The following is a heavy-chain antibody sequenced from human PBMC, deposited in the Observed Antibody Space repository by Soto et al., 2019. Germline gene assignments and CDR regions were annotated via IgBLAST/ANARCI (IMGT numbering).Heavy chain of an antibody. V-gene: IGHV1-58*01. CDR2: TVVGSGNT. Sequence: SVKVSCKASGFTFTNSAVQWVRQARGQRLEWIGWTVVGSGNTNSAQKFQERVTFTRDMSTSTVYMVLSSLTSEDTAVYYCARAGNLDYWGQGTLVTVSS. CDR3: ARAGNLDY. D-gene: IGHD6-13*01. J-gene: IGHJ4*02. CDR1: GFTFTNSA.